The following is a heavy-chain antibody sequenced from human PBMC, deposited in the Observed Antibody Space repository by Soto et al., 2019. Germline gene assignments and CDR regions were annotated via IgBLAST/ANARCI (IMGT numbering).Heavy chain of an antibody. D-gene: IGHD6-13*01. CDR1: GFSLSTSGVG. J-gene: IGHJ4*02. CDR2: IYSNDVK. Sequence: QITLKESGPSLVNPTQTLRLTCTFSGFSLSTSGVGLGWIRQPPEKALEWLALIYSNDVKRYSPSLKSRITVTKDTYKNRVVLTKTNMDPVDTATYYCAHRLPPTAGFYFDYWGQGTLVTVSS. CDR3: AHRLPPTAGFYFDY. V-gene: IGHV2-5*01.